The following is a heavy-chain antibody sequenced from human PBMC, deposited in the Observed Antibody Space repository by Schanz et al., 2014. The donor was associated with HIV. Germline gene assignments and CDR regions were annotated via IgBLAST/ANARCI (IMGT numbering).Heavy chain of an antibody. J-gene: IGHJ1*01. Sequence: QVQLVESGGGVVQPGRSLRLSCTASGFTFSSSGMHWVRQAPGKGREWVAAMGYDESHKGYADSVKGRFTISRDDSKNTLYLQMNSLRADDTAVFYCARDSGSYQYFQYWGQGTPVTVSS. CDR1: GFTFSSSG. CDR2: MGYDESHK. V-gene: IGHV3-33*01. D-gene: IGHD1-26*01. CDR3: ARDSGSYQYFQY.